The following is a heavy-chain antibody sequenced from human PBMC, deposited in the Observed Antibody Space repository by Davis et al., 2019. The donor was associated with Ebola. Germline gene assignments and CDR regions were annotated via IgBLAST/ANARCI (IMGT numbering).Heavy chain of an antibody. Sequence: AASVKVSCKASGYTFATYAMHWLRQAPGQRLEWMGWINAGNGDTKYSQSFQGRVTITRDTSATTVYMDLSGLTSEDTAVYYCGRSRRWLDVASPFDYWGQGSLVTVSS. V-gene: IGHV1-3*01. CDR2: INAGNGDT. J-gene: IGHJ4*02. CDR3: GRSRRWLDVASPFDY. D-gene: IGHD6-19*01. CDR1: GYTFATYA.